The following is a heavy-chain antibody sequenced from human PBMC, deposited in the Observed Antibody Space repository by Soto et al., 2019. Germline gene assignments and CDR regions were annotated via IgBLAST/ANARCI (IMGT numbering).Heavy chain of an antibody. CDR3: ARESHDILTGPPWVWYFDL. D-gene: IGHD3-9*01. CDR2: INDRGSI. J-gene: IGHJ2*01. Sequence: QVQLQQWGAGPLRPLETLSLTCGVSGGSFSGYYWAWIRQSPGKGLEWIGEINDRGSINYNPSLKSRVGISVDTSKNHYSLSPRSVTAADTAVYYCARESHDILTGPPWVWYFDLWGRGTLVTVSS. V-gene: IGHV4-34*01. CDR1: GGSFSGYY.